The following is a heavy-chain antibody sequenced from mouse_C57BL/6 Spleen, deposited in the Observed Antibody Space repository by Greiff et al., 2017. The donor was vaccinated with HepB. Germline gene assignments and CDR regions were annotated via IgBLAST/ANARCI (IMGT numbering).Heavy chain of an antibody. CDR1: GYSFTSYY. J-gene: IGHJ3*01. D-gene: IGHD3-3*01. CDR3: ARGRDALFAY. Sequence: VQLQQSGPELVKPGASVKISCKASGYSFTSYYIHWVKQRPGQGLEWIGWIYPGSGNTKYNEKFKGKATLTADTSSSTAYMQLSSLTSEDSAVYYCARGRDALFAYWGQGTLVTVSA. CDR2: IYPGSGNT. V-gene: IGHV1-66*01.